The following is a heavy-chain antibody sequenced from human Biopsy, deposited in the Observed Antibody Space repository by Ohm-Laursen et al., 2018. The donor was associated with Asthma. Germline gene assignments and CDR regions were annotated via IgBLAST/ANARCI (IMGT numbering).Heavy chain of an antibody. CDR3: ARDGVVPDAMYYHYYYGLDV. CDR1: GFTFSSFG. Sequence: FPRLSCAASGFTFSSFGMHWVRQAPGKGLEWVACISYDGSNKYYADSVKGRSTISRDNSKNTLYLQMNSLRVEDTAVYYCARDGVVPDAMYYHYYYGLDVWGQGTTVTVSS. V-gene: IGHV3-30*03. CDR2: ISYDGSNK. J-gene: IGHJ6*02. D-gene: IGHD2-2*01.